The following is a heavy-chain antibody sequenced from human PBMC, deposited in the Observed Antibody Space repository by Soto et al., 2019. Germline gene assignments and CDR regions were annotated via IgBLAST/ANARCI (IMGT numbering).Heavy chain of an antibody. CDR3: ARDPAYIRQY. V-gene: IGHV1-18*01. CDR1: GYTFTNYG. J-gene: IGHJ4*02. D-gene: IGHD3-16*01. Sequence: QVQLVQSGPEVKKPGASVKVSCKASGYTFTNYGISWVRQAPGQGLEWMGWISTTTGDTGYAQNLQGRVTMTTDTSTSTAYMDLRDLRSDDTAVYYCARDPAYIRQYWGQGTLVTVSS. CDR2: ISTTTGDT.